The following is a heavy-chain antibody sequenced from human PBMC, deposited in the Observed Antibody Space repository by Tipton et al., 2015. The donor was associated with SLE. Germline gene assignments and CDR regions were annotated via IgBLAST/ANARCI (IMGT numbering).Heavy chain of an antibody. D-gene: IGHD3-22*01. V-gene: IGHV4-39*07. CDR1: GGSIRSSTYY. Sequence: LRLSCTVSGGSIRSSTYYWGWIRQPPGKGLEWIGSLDYSGSTYYNPSLKSRINISVGTSKNQFSLKLSSVTAADTAVYYCARAVGDTSGYLDYWGLGTLVTVSP. CDR3: ARAVGDTSGYLDY. CDR2: LDYSGST. J-gene: IGHJ4*02.